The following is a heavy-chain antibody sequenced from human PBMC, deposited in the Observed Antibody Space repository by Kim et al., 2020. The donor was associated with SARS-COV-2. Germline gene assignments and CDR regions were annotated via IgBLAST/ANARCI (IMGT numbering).Heavy chain of an antibody. CDR2: YN. V-gene: IGHV6-1*01. Sequence: YNDYAVSVKSRITINPDTSKNQFSLQLNSVTPEDTAVYYCARGVPDTFDYWGQGTLVTVSS. CDR3: ARGVPDTFDY. D-gene: IGHD2-2*01. J-gene: IGHJ4*02.